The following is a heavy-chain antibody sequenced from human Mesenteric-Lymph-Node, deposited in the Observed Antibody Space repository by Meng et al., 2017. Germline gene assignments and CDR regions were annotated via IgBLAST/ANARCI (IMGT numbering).Heavy chain of an antibody. V-gene: IGHV3-11*04. CDR1: GFTFSNAW. J-gene: IGHJ4*02. CDR2: ISSSGSTI. Sequence: GESLKISCAASGFTFSNAWMSWVRQAPGKGLEWVSYISSSGSTIYYADSVKGRFTISRDNAKNSLYLQMNSLRAEDTAVYYCARLRAGTLSWGQGTLVTVSS. D-gene: IGHD6-13*01. CDR3: ARLRAGTLS.